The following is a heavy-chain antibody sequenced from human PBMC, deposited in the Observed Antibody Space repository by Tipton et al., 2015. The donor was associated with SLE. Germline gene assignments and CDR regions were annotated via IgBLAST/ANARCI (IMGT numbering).Heavy chain of an antibody. CDR1: GGSISSGSYC. CDR2: IYYSGSG. V-gene: IGHV4-39*07. J-gene: IGHJ4*02. CDR3: ARLSPLAGWYYFDY. Sequence: TLSLTCTVSGGSISSGSYCWGWIRQPPGKGPEWIGTIYYSGSGHYNPSLKSRVTISVDTSKNQFFLKLSSVTAADTAVYSCARLSPLAGWYYFDYWGQGTLVTVSS. D-gene: IGHD3-9*01.